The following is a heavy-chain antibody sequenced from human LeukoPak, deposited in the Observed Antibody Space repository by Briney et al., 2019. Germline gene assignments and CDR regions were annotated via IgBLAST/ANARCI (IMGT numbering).Heavy chain of an antibody. Sequence: SETLSPTCSVSGYSISTDYYWGWIRQAPGKGLEYIGIINHRGSTNYNPSLKSRVTISPDTSKNQFSLNLSSVTAADTAVYYCARVGDTSGYFQHFDYWGQGILVTVSS. CDR2: INHRGST. CDR1: GYSISTDYY. D-gene: IGHD3-22*01. CDR3: ARVGDTSGYFQHFDY. V-gene: IGHV4-38-2*02. J-gene: IGHJ4*01.